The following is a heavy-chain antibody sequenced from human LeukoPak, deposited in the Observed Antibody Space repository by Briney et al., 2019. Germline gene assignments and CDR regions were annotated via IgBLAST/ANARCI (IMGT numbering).Heavy chain of an antibody. CDR2: ISGSGRST. D-gene: IGHD2-2*01. Sequence: GGSLRLSCAASGFTFRSYAMSWVRQAPGKGLEWVSVISGSGRSTYYADSVKGRFTISRDNSKNTLYLQMNSLRAEDTAVYYCAKDQGTYCSTTSCYAPDAFDIWGQGTMVTVSS. CDR1: GFTFRSYA. J-gene: IGHJ3*02. CDR3: AKDQGTYCSTTSCYAPDAFDI. V-gene: IGHV3-23*01.